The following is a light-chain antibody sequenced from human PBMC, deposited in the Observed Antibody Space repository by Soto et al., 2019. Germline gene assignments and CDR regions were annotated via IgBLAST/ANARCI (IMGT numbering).Light chain of an antibody. Sequence: DIQMTQSPSTLSASVGDRVTITCRASQSISSWLAWYQQKPGKTPRLLIYDASTLESGVTSRFSGSGSGTEFTLTISSLQPDDFATYYCQQYNSYSRGTFGPGTKVDIK. V-gene: IGKV1-5*01. CDR2: DAS. CDR1: QSISSW. J-gene: IGKJ3*01. CDR3: QQYNSYSRGT.